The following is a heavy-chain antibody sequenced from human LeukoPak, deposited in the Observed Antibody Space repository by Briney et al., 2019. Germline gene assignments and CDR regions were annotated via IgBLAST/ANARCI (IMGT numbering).Heavy chain of an antibody. CDR2: ISGSGGNT. CDR1: GFTFSSYA. V-gene: IGHV3-23*01. Sequence: GGSLRLSCAASGFTFSSYAMSWVRQAPGKGLEWVSGISGSGGNTNYADSVKGRFTISRDNSKNTLYLQMNSLRAEDTALYYCAKADGYNSGWYRGSWGLGTLVTVSS. CDR3: AKADGYNSGWYRGS. J-gene: IGHJ5*02. D-gene: IGHD6-13*01.